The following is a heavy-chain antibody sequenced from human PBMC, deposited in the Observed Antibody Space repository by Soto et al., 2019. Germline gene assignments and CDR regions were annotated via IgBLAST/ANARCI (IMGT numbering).Heavy chain of an antibody. CDR1: GGSFSGYY. D-gene: IGHD4-4*01. CDR2: INHSGST. Sequence: SATLSLTCAVYGGSFSGYYWSWIRQPPGKGLEWIGEINHSGSTNYNPSLKSRVTISVDTSKNQFSLKLSSVTAADTAVYYCARVRDYSPFDYWGQGTLVTVSS. J-gene: IGHJ4*02. CDR3: ARVRDYSPFDY. V-gene: IGHV4-34*01.